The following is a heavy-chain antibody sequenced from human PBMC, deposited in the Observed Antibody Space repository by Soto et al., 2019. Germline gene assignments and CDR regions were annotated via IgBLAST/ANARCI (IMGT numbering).Heavy chain of an antibody. CDR2: ISSSSSYI. D-gene: IGHD3-16*01. CDR3: ARDRRGNDAVDI. CDR1: GFTFSSYS. J-gene: IGHJ3*02. V-gene: IGHV3-21*01. Sequence: EVQLAESAGGLVKPGGSLRLSCAASGFTFSSYSMNWVRQAPGKGLEWVSSISSSSSYIYYADSVKGRFTISRDNAKNSLYLQMNSLRAEDTAVYYCARDRRGNDAVDIWGQGTMVTVSS.